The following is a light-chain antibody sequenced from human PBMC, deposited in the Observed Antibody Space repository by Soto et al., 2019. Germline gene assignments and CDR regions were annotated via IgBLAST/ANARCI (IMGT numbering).Light chain of an antibody. J-gene: IGKJ1*01. CDR3: QQYNSWT. CDR1: QSISSW. V-gene: IGKV1-5*03. CDR2: KAS. Sequence: DIQMTQSPSTLSASVGDRVTITCRASQSISSWLAWYQQKPGKAPKLLIYKASSLESGVPSRFSGNRSGTEFTLTISSLQPDDFATYYCQQYNSWTFGQGTKVDIK.